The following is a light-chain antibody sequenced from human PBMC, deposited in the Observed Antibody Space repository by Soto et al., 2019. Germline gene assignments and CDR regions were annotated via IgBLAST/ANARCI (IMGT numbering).Light chain of an antibody. Sequence: EIVMTQSPATLSVSPGESVTLSCRASQSVNSNLAWYQQKPGQTPRLLISGASTRATGIPDRFSGSGSGTDFTLTISSLQSEDFGVYYCQQYNNWLGTFGQGTKVEIK. CDR3: QQYNNWLGT. CDR2: GAS. J-gene: IGKJ1*01. V-gene: IGKV3-15*01. CDR1: QSVNSN.